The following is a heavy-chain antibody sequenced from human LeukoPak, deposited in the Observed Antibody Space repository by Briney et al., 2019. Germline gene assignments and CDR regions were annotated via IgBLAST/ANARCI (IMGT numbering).Heavy chain of an antibody. CDR3: ARGVSPLVY. Sequence: SETLSLTCTVSGGSISSYFWSWIRQPAPKGLEWIGRIQTSGSTNYNPSLKSRVTMSVDTSKSQFSLKLRSVTAAETAVYYCARGVSPLVYWGQGTLVTVSS. J-gene: IGHJ4*02. V-gene: IGHV4-4*07. CDR1: GGSISSYF. CDR2: IQTSGST. D-gene: IGHD5/OR15-5a*01.